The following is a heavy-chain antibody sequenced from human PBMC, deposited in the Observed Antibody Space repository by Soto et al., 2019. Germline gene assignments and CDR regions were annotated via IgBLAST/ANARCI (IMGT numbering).Heavy chain of an antibody. D-gene: IGHD6-13*01. V-gene: IGHV4-31*03. CDR2: TYYSGST. Sequence: PSVTRSLTCTVSGGSIHRGPSYFWGWIRQQSGQCLDWIGHTYYSGSTCYNPPLKSRLRISVVLSKNQFSLSLSYETAADTATYFCGRENRYAESSSLSGYYYAMDVWGQGLPVTVSS. CDR3: GRENRYAESSSLSGYYYAMDV. J-gene: IGHJ6*02. CDR1: GGSIHRGPSYF.